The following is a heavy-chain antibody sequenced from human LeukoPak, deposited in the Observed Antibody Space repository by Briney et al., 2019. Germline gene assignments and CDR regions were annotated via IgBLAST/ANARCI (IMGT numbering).Heavy chain of an antibody. J-gene: IGHJ6*02. CDR1: GFTFSDYY. CDR3: ASPAYYYGSAYGMDV. D-gene: IGHD3-10*01. V-gene: IGHV3-11*01. CDR2: ISSSGSTI. Sequence: PGGSLRLSCAASGFTFSDYYMSWIRQAPGKGLEWVSYISSSGSTIYYADSVKGRFTISRDNAKNSLYLQMNSLRAEDTAVYYCASPAYYYGSAYGMDVWGQGTTVTVPS.